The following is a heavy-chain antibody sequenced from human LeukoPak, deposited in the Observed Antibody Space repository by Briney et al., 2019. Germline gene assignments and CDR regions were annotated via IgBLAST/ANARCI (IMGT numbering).Heavy chain of an antibody. V-gene: IGHV3-23*01. D-gene: IGHD1-1*01. CDR3: GKDWKLDY. Sequence: GGSLRLSCAASGFTFNNYAMNWVRQAPGKGLEWVSAISDNGGDTKYADSVKGRFTISRDNSKNTLYLQMNSLRAEDTAIYYCGKDWKLDYWGQGTLVTVSS. CDR2: ISDNGGDT. CDR1: GFTFNNYA. J-gene: IGHJ4*02.